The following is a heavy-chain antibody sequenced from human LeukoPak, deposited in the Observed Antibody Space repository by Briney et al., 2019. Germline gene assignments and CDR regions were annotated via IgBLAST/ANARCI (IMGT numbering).Heavy chain of an antibody. D-gene: IGHD6-13*01. Sequence: ASVKVSCKASGYTFTSYGISWVRQAPGQGLDWMGWISAYNGNTNYAQKLQGRVTMPRDTSISTAYMELSRLRSDDTAVYYCARASSSSWYNFDYWGQGTLVTVSS. CDR1: GYTFTSYG. V-gene: IGHV1-18*01. CDR3: ARASSSSWYNFDY. CDR2: ISAYNGNT. J-gene: IGHJ4*02.